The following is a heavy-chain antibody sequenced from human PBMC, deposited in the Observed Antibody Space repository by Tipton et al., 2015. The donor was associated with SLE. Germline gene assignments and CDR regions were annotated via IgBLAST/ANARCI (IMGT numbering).Heavy chain of an antibody. J-gene: IGHJ4*02. CDR3: ARLYGDYSAFDY. CDR1: GGYITSDIYY. CDR2: TNHSGST. D-gene: IGHD4-17*01. V-gene: IGHV4-39*07. Sequence: TLSLTCFVSGGYITSDIYYWGWIRQPPGKGLEWIGEINHSGSTNHSGSTKYNPSLKSRVTLSVDTSKNQFSLKLSSVTAADTAVYYCARLYGDYSAFDYWGQGTLVTVSS.